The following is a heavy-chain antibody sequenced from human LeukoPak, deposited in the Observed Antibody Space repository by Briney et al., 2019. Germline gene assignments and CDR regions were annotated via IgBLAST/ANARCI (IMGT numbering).Heavy chain of an antibody. CDR1: GDSISSHY. Sequence: SETLSLTCTVSGDSISSHYWSWIRQSPGRGLEWIGYLHYSGSTKYNPSLKNRVTILGDMFENQFSLKLSSVTAADTAVYYCARLGCTGYCSSTSQRGAFDIWGQGTMVTISS. V-gene: IGHV4-59*08. D-gene: IGHD2-2*01. CDR2: LHYSGST. CDR3: ARLGCTGYCSSTSQRGAFDI. J-gene: IGHJ3*02.